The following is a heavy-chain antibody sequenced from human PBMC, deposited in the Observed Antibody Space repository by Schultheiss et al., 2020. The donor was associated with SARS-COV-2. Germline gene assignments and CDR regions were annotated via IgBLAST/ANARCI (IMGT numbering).Heavy chain of an antibody. V-gene: IGHV3-71*01. J-gene: IGHJ6*02. CDR1: GFTFRNYA. D-gene: IGHD3-9*01. Sequence: GGSLRLSCAASGFTFRNYAMSWVRQAPGKGLEWVVFIRDTPNGGTTEQTTSVKGRFRISTRDDPKSITYRQMKSLRAEDTAVYYCARDVGYDILTGYFGHYYYGMDVWGQGTTVTVSS. CDR3: ARDVGYDILTGYFGHYYYGMDV. CDR2: IRDTPNGGTT.